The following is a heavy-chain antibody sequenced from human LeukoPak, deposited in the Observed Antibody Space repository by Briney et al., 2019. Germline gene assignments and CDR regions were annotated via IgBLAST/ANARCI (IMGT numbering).Heavy chain of an antibody. CDR2: IKQDGSEK. CDR3: ARVPVVPAARWFDP. CDR1: GFTFSSYW. J-gene: IGHJ5*02. Sequence: GGSLRLSCAASGFTFSSYWMSWVRQAPGKGLEWVANIKQDGSEKYYVDSVKGRFAISRDNAKNSLYLQMNSLRAEDTAVYYCARVPVVPAARWFDPWGQGTLVTVSS. D-gene: IGHD2-2*01. V-gene: IGHV3-7*01.